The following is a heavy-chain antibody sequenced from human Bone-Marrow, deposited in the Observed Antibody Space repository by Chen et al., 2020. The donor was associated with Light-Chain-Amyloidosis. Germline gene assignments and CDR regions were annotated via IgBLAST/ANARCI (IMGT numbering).Heavy chain of an antibody. Sequence: QVQLVQSGAEVKKPGSSVKVSCKVSGGTLDVYGINWVRQAPGQVLEWMGGIIPTFGMPHYAKKFQGRVTITADESTSTAYMELMTLTSEDTAVYYCARATMIQDVLMVYFDHWGQGTLVTVSS. V-gene: IGHV1-69*01. CDR2: IIPTFGMP. J-gene: IGHJ4*02. D-gene: IGHD3-22*01. CDR1: GGTLDVYG. CDR3: ARATMIQDVLMVYFDH.